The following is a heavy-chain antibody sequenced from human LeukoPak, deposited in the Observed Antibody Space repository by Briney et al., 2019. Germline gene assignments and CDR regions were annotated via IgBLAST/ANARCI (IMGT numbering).Heavy chain of an antibody. V-gene: IGHV4-4*07. D-gene: IGHD4/OR15-4a*01. J-gene: IGHJ3*02. CDR1: GGSISSYY. CDR3: ARDGDMVPHDAFDI. Sequence: SETLSLTCTVSGGSISSYYWSWIRQPAGKGLEWIGRIYTSGSTNYNPSLKSRVTISVDTSKNQFSLKLSSVTAADTAVYYCARDGDMVPHDAFDIWGQGTMVTVSS. CDR2: IYTSGST.